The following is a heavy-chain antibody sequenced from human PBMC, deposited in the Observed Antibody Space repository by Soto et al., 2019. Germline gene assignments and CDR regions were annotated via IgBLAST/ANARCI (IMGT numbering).Heavy chain of an antibody. V-gene: IGHV3-74*01. D-gene: IGHD4-4*01. CDR1: GFTFSSYW. J-gene: IGHJ5*02. CDR3: ARDWASTVTQRDLNWFDP. CDR2: INSDGSST. Sequence: PGGSLRVSCAASGFTFSSYWMHWVRQAPGKGLVWVSRINSDGSSTSYADSVKGRFTISRDNAKNTLYLQMNSLRAEDTAVYYCARDWASTVTQRDLNWFDPWGQGTLVTVSS.